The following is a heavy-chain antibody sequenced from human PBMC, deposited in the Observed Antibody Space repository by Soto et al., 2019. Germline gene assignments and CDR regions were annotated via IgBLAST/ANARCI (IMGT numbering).Heavy chain of an antibody. D-gene: IGHD3-16*01. V-gene: IGHV1-18*01. Sequence: QVQLVQSGDEVKKPGASVKLSCKASGYIFVDYGIAWVRQAPRQGLEWMGWISPYTGNTHSASKVQGRLTMTTDTSTSTAYMDLGSLTSDDTAVYYCVMVDNYVTPTPQDVWGQGTTVTVSS. CDR1: GYIFVDYG. CDR2: ISPYTGNT. J-gene: IGHJ6*02. CDR3: VMVDNYVTPTPQDV.